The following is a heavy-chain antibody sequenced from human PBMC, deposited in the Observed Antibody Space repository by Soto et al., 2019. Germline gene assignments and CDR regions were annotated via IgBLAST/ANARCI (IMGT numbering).Heavy chain of an antibody. V-gene: IGHV1-2*02. CDR1: GYTLTGYY. CDR2: INPNSGGT. CDR3: ASVDTAMVSGWYFDY. Sequence: ASVKVSGKASGYTLTGYYMQWVRQAPGQGLEWMGWINPNSGGTNYAQKFQGRVTMTRDTSISTAYMELSRLRSDDTAVYYCASVDTAMVSGWYFDYWGQGTLVTVSS. D-gene: IGHD5-18*01. J-gene: IGHJ4*02.